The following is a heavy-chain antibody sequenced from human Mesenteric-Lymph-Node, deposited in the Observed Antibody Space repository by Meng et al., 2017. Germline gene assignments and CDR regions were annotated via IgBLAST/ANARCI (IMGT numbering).Heavy chain of an antibody. CDR2: INTNSGGR. CDR3: ASEDTAMVFDY. V-gene: IGHV1-2*02. D-gene: IGHD5-18*01. J-gene: IGHJ4*02. Sequence: QVQLLQSGAEVKTPGASVKGSCKASGYTFTGSDLHRVRQAPGQGLEWMGRINTNSGGRNEAKKLQGRVTMTRDTSIRTDYMEMSRMRADDTAVYYGASEDTAMVFDYWGQGTLVTVSS. CDR1: GYTFTGSD.